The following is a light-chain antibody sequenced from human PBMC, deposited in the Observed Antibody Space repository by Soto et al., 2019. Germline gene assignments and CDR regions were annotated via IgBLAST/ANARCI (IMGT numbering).Light chain of an antibody. CDR3: QQSFSVPLT. J-gene: IGKJ4*01. CDR1: LSIKRY. Sequence: DIQMTQSPSSLSASVGDRVTITCRASLSIKRYLNWYQQKPGRAPELLISAAFNLHTGVPSRFSGSGSGTDFTLTISSLQPEDFATYYCQQSFSVPLTFGGGTRVEI. CDR2: AAF. V-gene: IGKV1-39*01.